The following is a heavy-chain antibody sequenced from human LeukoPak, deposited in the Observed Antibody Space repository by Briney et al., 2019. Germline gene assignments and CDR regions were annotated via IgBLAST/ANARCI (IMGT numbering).Heavy chain of an antibody. D-gene: IGHD6-13*01. CDR2: ISYDGSTK. V-gene: IGHV3-30*18. CDR1: GFIFSSYG. CDR3: AKGRNSNWYYFDY. Sequence: GGSLRLSCAASGFIFSSYGMHWVRHAPGKGQEWVAAISYDGSTKYYADSVKGRFTISRDNSKNTLYLQMNSLRAEDTALYYCAKGRNSNWYYFDYWGQGTLVAVSS. J-gene: IGHJ4*02.